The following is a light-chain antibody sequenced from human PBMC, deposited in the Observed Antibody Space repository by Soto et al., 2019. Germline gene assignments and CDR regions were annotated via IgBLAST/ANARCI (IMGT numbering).Light chain of an antibody. V-gene: IGKV3D-15*01. Sequence: VMTQTPPSLSAAPGQTASISCRASQSAGNYLAWYQQKPGQAPRLLIYYISTRATGVPSRFSGSGSGTEFTLTINSLQSEDSAIYYCQQRNQRPITFGGGTLLDI. J-gene: IGKJ5*01. CDR2: YIS. CDR3: QQRNQRPIT. CDR1: QSAGNY.